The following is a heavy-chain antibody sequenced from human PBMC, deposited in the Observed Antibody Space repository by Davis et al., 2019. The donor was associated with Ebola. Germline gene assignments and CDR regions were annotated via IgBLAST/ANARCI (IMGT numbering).Heavy chain of an antibody. Sequence: GESLKISCAASGFTFSSYWMSWVRQAPGKGLEWVANIKQDGSEKYYVDSVKGRFTISRDNAKNSLYLQMNSLRAEDTAVYYCAKGHLLHFDYWGQGTLVTVSS. J-gene: IGHJ4*02. CDR1: GFTFSSYW. CDR2: IKQDGSEK. CDR3: AKGHLLHFDY. V-gene: IGHV3-7*01.